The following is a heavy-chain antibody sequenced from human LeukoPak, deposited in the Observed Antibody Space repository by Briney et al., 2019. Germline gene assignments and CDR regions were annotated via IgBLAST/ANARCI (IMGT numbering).Heavy chain of an antibody. CDR2: INYSGST. J-gene: IGHJ4*02. V-gene: IGHV4-34*01. D-gene: IGHD2-8*02. Sequence: SETLSLTCAVYGESLSGYYWSWIRQPPGKGLEWIGEINYSGSTNYNPSLKSRVTISVDTSKNQFSLKLTSVTAADTPVYYCTRSSTGFPLGFWGQGTLVTVSS. CDR1: GESLSGYY. CDR3: TRSSTGFPLGF.